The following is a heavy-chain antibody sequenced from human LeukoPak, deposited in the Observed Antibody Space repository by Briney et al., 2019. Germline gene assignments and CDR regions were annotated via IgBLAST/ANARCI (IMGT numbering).Heavy chain of an antibody. CDR2: IRFDGSSK. V-gene: IGHV3-30*02. Sequence: GGSLRLSCAASGFTFSSYWMSWVRQAPGKGLEWVAFIRFDGSSKYYTDSVKGRFTISRDNSRNTVYLQMNSLRVEDTAVYYCAKEGTASKPSDLDYWGQGTLVTVSS. D-gene: IGHD1/OR15-1a*01. CDR3: AKEGTASKPSDLDY. CDR1: GFTFSSYW. J-gene: IGHJ4*02.